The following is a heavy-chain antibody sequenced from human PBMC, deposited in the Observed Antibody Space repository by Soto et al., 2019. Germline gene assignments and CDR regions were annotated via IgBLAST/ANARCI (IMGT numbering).Heavy chain of an antibody. Sequence: QVLESGGGLVQPGGSLRLSCAASGFTFSCCAMSWVRQAPGKGLEWVSTIHGDGDYTHDTDSVEGRFTISRDNSRNTLYLQMNSLRADDTAVYYCAKNRGAGSYSNWSFAVWGRGTLVTVSS. J-gene: IGHJ2*01. D-gene: IGHD1-26*01. CDR3: AKNRGAGSYSNWSFAV. CDR1: GFTFSCCA. CDR2: IHGDGDYT. V-gene: IGHV3-23*01.